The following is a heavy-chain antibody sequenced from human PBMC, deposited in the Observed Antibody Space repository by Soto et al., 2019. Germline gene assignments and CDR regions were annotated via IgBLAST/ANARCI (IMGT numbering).Heavy chain of an antibody. CDR2: IYSGGST. V-gene: IGHV3-66*01. CDR3: ARGLLGVNQAY. D-gene: IGHD3-16*01. Sequence: EVQLVESGGGLVQPGGSLRLSCAASGFTVSSIYMSWVRQAPGKGLEWVSVIYSGGSTYYADSVKGRFTISRDNSKDTLYLQMNSLRADDTAAYFCARGLLGVNQAYWGQGTLVTVSS. CDR1: GFTVSSIY. J-gene: IGHJ4*02.